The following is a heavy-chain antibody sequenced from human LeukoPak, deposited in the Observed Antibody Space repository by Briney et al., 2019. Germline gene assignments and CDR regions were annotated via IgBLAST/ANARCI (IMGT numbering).Heavy chain of an antibody. D-gene: IGHD3-3*01. CDR1: GYTFTGYY. V-gene: IGHV1-2*02. J-gene: IGHJ5*02. CDR3: ARAEGGTIFGVVIS. CDR2: INPNSGGT. Sequence: ASVKVSCKASGYTFTGYYMHWVRQAPGQGLEWMGWINPNSGGTNYAQKLQGRVTMTRDTSISTAYMELSRLRSDDTAVYYCARAEGGTIFGVVISWGQGTLVTVSS.